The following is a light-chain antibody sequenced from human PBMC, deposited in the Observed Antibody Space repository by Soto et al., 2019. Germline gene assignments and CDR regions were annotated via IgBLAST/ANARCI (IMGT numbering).Light chain of an antibody. CDR1: QSISSW. J-gene: IGKJ1*01. CDR2: KAS. Sequence: DIQMTQSPSTLAASVGDRVPITCRASQSISSWLAWYQQKPGKAPKLLIYKASSLESGVPSRFSGSGSGTEFTLTISSLPPDDFETYYCQQYNSYPSTFGQGTKVDIK. V-gene: IGKV1-5*03. CDR3: QQYNSYPST.